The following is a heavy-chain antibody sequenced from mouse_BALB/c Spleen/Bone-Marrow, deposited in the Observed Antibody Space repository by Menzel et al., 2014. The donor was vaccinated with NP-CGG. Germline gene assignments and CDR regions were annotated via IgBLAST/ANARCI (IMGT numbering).Heavy chain of an antibody. V-gene: IGHV7-3*02. Sequence: EVKLLESGGGLVQPGGSLRLSCVTSGFTFIDYYMNWVRQPPGKALEWVGFIRNKAYGYTTEYSASVKGRFTISRDNSQSILYLQMNTLRAEDSATYYCTRDMGGILFDSWGQGTTLTVFS. CDR2: IRNKAYGYTT. J-gene: IGHJ2*01. CDR3: TRDMGGILFDS. CDR1: GFTFIDYY. D-gene: IGHD4-1*01.